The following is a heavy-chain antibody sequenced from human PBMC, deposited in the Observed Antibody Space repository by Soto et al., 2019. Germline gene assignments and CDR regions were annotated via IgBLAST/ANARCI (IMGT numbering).Heavy chain of an antibody. J-gene: IGHJ4*02. CDR2: INPNSGGT. CDR1: GYTFTGYY. V-gene: IGHV1-2*02. CDR3: ARDGGAARTFDY. Sequence: ASVKVSCKASGYTFTGYYMHWVRQAPGQGLEWMGWINPNSGGTNYAQKFQGRVTMTRDTSISTAYMERSRLRSDDTAVYYGARDGGAARTFDYWGQGTLVTVSS. D-gene: IGHD6-6*01.